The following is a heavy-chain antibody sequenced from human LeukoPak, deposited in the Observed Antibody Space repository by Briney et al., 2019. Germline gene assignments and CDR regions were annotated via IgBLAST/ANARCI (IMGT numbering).Heavy chain of an antibody. J-gene: IGHJ4*02. CDR1: GFTFHDHT. CDR2: ITWDGDVT. V-gene: IGHV3-43*01. D-gene: IGHD6-13*01. CDR3: TKDAAYSSSWFGYFDY. Sequence: GGSLRLSCAASGFTFHDHTLHWVRQGPGKRLEWVALITWDGDVTHYADSVKGRFTISRDSKNSLYLQMNSVTTEDTALYYCTKDAAYSSSWFGYFDYWGQGTLVTVSS.